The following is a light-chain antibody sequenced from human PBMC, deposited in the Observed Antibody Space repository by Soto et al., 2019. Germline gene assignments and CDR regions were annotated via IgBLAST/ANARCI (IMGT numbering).Light chain of an antibody. V-gene: IGKV3-11*01. CDR2: DAS. CDR1: QSVSNY. CDR3: QQRRDWPLT. J-gene: IGKJ4*01. Sequence: EIVLTQSPATLSLSPGERATLSCRASQSVSNYLAWYQRKPGQAPRLLVYDASNRATGIPARFSGSGSGTDFILTISSLEPDDSAVYYCQQRRDWPLTVGGGTQVEIK.